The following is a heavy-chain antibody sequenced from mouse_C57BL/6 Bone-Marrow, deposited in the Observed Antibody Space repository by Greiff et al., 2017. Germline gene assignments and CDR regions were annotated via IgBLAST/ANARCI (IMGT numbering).Heavy chain of an antibody. J-gene: IGHJ4*01. CDR1: GYTFTSYW. D-gene: IGHD2-2*01. Sequence: QVPLQQPGAELVKPGASVKMSCKSSGYTFTSYWITWVKQRPGQGLEWSGDIYPGSGSTNYNEKFKSKATLTVDTSSSTAYMQLSSLTSEDSAVDYCARGDGYDGLMDYWGQGTSVTVSS. CDR2: IYPGSGST. CDR3: ARGDGYDGLMDY. V-gene: IGHV1-55*01.